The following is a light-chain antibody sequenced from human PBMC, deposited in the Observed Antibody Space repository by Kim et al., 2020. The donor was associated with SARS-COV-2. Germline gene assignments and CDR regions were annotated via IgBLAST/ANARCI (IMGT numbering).Light chain of an antibody. J-gene: IGLJ7*01. Sequence: PGQTVTISCSGSADNSGKYPVDWYQQLPGTAPKLLMYRDQRPSGVPDRCSASKLGTSASLVITGLQSEDEAYDYCGAWDAGRNALVFGGGTQLTVL. V-gene: IGLV1-44*01. CDR1: ADNSGKYP. CDR2: RD. CDR3: GAWDAGRNALV.